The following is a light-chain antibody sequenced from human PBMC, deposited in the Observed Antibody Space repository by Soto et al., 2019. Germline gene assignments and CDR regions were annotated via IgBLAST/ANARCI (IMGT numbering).Light chain of an antibody. J-gene: IGKJ1*01. V-gene: IGKV1-5*03. CDR1: QGISNR. Sequence: DVQMTQSPSTLSASVGDRVTITCRASQGISNRLAWYQQKPGKAPKLLIYQASSLKSGVPSRFGGSGSATEFTLTITSLQPDDFATYYCQQYNSHWTFGQGTKVEIK. CDR3: QQYNSHWT. CDR2: QAS.